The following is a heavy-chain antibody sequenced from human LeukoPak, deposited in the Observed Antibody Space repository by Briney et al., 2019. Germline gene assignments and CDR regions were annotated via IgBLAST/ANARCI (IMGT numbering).Heavy chain of an antibody. V-gene: IGHV3-21*01. CDR1: GFTFRSYA. Sequence: GGSLRLSCAASGFTFRSYAISWVRQAPGEGLEWVSSISSSSSYIYYADSVKGRFTISRDNAKNSLYLQMNSLRAEDTAVYYCARFIPGDWGFDYWGQGTLVTVSS. CDR3: ARFIPGDWGFDY. CDR2: ISSSSSYI. J-gene: IGHJ4*02. D-gene: IGHD3-16*01.